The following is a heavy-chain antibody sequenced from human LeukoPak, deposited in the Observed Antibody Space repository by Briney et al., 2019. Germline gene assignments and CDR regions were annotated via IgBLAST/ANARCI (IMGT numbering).Heavy chain of an antibody. CDR3: ARAYDSSGYYYYYYGMDV. V-gene: IGHV3-30-3*01. CDR2: ISYDGSNK. Sequence: GRSLRLSCAASGFTFSSYAMHWVRQAPGKGLEWVAVISYDGSNKYYADSVKGRFTISRDNFKNTLYLQMNSLRAEDTAVYYCARAYDSSGYYYYYYGMDVWGQGTTVTVSS. J-gene: IGHJ6*02. CDR1: GFTFSSYA. D-gene: IGHD3-22*01.